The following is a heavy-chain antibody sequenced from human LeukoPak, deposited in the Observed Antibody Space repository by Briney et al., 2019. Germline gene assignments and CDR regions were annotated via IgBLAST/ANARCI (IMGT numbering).Heavy chain of an antibody. D-gene: IGHD5-12*01. V-gene: IGHV4-34*01. CDR3: ARGHTWLGLVLRVAFDT. CDR1: GESLSDYY. J-gene: IGHJ3*02. CDR2: VRRGGGT. Sequence: PSETLSLTCTVFGESLSDYYWGWFRQPPGKGLEWIGEVRRGGGTKYNPSLESRVSMSLDTSRNHFFLNLTSVSAADTAVYFCARGHTWLGLVLRVAFDTWGQGTTVTVSS.